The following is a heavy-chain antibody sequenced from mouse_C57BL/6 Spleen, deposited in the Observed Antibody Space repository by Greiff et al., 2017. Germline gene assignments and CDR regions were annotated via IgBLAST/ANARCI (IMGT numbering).Heavy chain of an antibody. D-gene: IGHD1-1*01. CDR1: GFNIKDDY. CDR2: IDPENGDT. Sequence: VQLQQSGAELVRPGASVKLSCTASGFNIKDDYMHWVKQRPEQGLEWIGWIDPENGDTEYASKFQGKATITADTSSNTAYLQLSSLTSEDTAVYYCTTEIATVKFAYWGQGTLVTVSA. CDR3: TTEIATVKFAY. J-gene: IGHJ3*01. V-gene: IGHV14-4*01.